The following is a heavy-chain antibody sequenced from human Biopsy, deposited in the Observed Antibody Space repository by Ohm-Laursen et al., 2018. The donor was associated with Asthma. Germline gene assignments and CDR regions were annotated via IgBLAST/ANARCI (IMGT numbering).Heavy chain of an antibody. CDR3: ARHQEAASYHYDGSIAY. D-gene: IGHD3-22*01. J-gene: IGHJ4*02. CDR2: MNYSGGA. V-gene: IGHV4-39*01. Sequence: GTLSLTCSVSGGAIRTSGYYWGWIRQPPGKGLEWIGSMNYSGGAYYNPSLESRVTISVDTSKNQFSLKLSSVTAADTAVYFCARHQEAASYHYDGSIAYWGQGIPVTVSS. CDR1: GGAIRTSGYY.